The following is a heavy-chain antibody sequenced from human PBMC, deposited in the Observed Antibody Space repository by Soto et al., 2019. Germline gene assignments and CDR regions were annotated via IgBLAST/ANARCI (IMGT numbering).Heavy chain of an antibody. V-gene: IGHV3-48*01. CDR1: GFTFSSYS. J-gene: IGHJ4*02. CDR2: ISISSSTI. CDR3: ARALDFWSAYFDY. D-gene: IGHD3-3*01. Sequence: GGSLRLSCAASGFTFSSYSMNWVRQAPGKGLEWVSYISISSSTIYYADSVKGRFTISRDNAKNSLYLQMNSLRTEDTAVYYCARALDFWSAYFDYWGQGSLVTVSS.